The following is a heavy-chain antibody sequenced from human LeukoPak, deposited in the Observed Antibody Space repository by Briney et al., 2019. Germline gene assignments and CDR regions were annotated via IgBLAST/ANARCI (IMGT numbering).Heavy chain of an antibody. D-gene: IGHD6-13*01. CDR3: AKVYSSSWYSPGFDY. Sequence: GGSLRLSCAASGFTFSSYAMGWVRQAPGKGLEWVSAISGSGGSTCYADSVKGRFTISRDNSKNTLYLQMNSLRAEDTAVYYCAKVYSSSWYSPGFDYWGQGTLVTVSS. CDR1: GFTFSSYA. V-gene: IGHV3-23*01. J-gene: IGHJ4*02. CDR2: ISGSGGST.